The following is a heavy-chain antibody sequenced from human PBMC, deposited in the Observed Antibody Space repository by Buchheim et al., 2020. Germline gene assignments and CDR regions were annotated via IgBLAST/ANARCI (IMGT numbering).Heavy chain of an antibody. CDR2: IRYDGSNK. CDR3: AKDLMYYDSSGYYLWYFDY. D-gene: IGHD3-22*01. J-gene: IGHJ4*02. V-gene: IGHV3-30*02. CDR1: GFTFSSYG. Sequence: QVQLVESGGGVVQPGRSLRLSCAASGFTFSSYGMHWVRQAPGKGLEWVAFIRYDGSNKYYADSVKGRFTISRDNSKNTRYLQMNSLRAEDTAVYYCAKDLMYYDSSGYYLWYFDYWGQGTL.